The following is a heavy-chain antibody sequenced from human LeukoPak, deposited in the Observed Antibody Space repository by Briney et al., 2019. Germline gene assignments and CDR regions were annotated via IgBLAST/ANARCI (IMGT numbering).Heavy chain of an antibody. Sequence: SETLSLTCTVSGGSISSHYWSWIRQPPGKGLEWIGYIYYSGTTNYNPSLKSRVTLSVDTSKNQFSLKMTSVTAADTAVYYCARGRQYYYMDVWGKGTTVTVSS. J-gene: IGHJ6*03. CDR2: IYYSGTT. CDR3: ARGRQYYYMDV. V-gene: IGHV4-59*11. D-gene: IGHD4-11*01. CDR1: GGSISSHY.